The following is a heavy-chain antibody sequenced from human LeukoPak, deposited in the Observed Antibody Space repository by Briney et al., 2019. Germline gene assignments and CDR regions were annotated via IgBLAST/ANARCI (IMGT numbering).Heavy chain of an antibody. D-gene: IGHD3-16*01. CDR1: GYAFTSYD. CDR2: MNPNSGNT. Sequence: ASVTVSCKASGYAFTSYDINWVRQATGQGLEWMGWMNPNSGNTGYAQKFQGRVTITADKSTSTAYMELSSLRSEDTAVYYCARAPSLGEPYYYYYGMDVWGQGTTVTVSS. V-gene: IGHV1-8*01. CDR3: ARAPSLGEPYYYYYGMDV. J-gene: IGHJ6*02.